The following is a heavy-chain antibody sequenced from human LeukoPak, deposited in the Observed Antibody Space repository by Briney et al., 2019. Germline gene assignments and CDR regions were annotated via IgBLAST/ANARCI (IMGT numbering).Heavy chain of an antibody. CDR3: ARRDDHNGRDY. V-gene: IGHV3-53*01. Sequence: GGSLRLSCVVSGFTVSNNYMSWVRQAPRKGLEWVPLIYSGGSTYYADSVKGRFTISRDNSKNTVYLQMNSLRAEDTAMYYCARRDDHNGRDYWGQGTLVTVSS. D-gene: IGHD5-24*01. CDR2: IYSGGST. J-gene: IGHJ4*02. CDR1: GFTVSNNY.